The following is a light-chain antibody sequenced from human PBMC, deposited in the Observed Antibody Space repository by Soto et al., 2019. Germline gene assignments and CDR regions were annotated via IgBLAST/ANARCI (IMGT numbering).Light chain of an antibody. CDR2: GAS. V-gene: IGKV3-20*01. J-gene: IGKJ1*01. CDR3: QQFGSSSWT. Sequence: ESVLTQSPCTLSLSPGEKATLSCRASQSVSSSYLAWYQQKPGQAPRLLIYGASSWATGIPDRFSGSGSGTDFTLTVSRLEPEDFAVYYCQQFGSSSWTFGQGTKVEIK. CDR1: QSVSSSY.